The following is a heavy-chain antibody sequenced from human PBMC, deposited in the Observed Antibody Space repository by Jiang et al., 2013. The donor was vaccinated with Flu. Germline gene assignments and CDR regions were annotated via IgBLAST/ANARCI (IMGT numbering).Heavy chain of an antibody. Sequence: GSGLVKPSETLSLTCTVSGGSISSYYWSWIRQPPGKGLEWIGYIYYSGSTNYNPSLKSRVTISVDTSKNQFSLKLSSVTAADTAVYYCARSPGVRIDAFDIWGQGTMVTVSS. CDR2: IYYSGST. D-gene: IGHD6-6*01. CDR3: ARSPGVRIDAFDI. CDR1: GGSISSYY. J-gene: IGHJ3*02. V-gene: IGHV4-59*01.